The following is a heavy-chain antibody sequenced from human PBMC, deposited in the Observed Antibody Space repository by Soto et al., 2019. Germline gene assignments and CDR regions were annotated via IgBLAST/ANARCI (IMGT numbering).Heavy chain of an antibody. J-gene: IGHJ6*02. V-gene: IGHV4-59*01. CDR1: GGSISSYY. Sequence: QVQLQESGPGLVKPSETLSLTCTVSGGSISSYYWNWIRQPPGKGLEWIGYIYYSGSTNYNPSLKSRVTISLATSKNPFSLKLSSVTAADTAVYYCASSNIAAAGFYYYGMDVWGRGTTVTVSS. CDR2: IYYSGST. D-gene: IGHD6-13*01. CDR3: ASSNIAAAGFYYYGMDV.